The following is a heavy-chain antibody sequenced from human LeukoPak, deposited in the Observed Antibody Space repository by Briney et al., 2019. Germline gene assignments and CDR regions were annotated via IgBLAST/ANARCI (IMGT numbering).Heavy chain of an antibody. Sequence: SETLSLTCTVSGGSISSHYWSWIRQPPGKGLEWIGYIYYSGSTNYNPSLKSRVTISVDTSKNQFSLKLSSVTAADTAVYYCAWYYYDSSGSYYFDYWGQGTLVTVSS. CDR3: AWYYYDSSGSYYFDY. CDR2: IYYSGST. J-gene: IGHJ4*02. V-gene: IGHV4-59*11. D-gene: IGHD3-22*01. CDR1: GGSISSHY.